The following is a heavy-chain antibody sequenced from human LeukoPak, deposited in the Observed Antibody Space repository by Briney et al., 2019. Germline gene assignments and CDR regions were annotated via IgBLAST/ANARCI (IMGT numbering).Heavy chain of an antibody. J-gene: IGHJ3*02. CDR2: IYTSGST. D-gene: IGHD3-10*01. CDR1: GGSISSYY. Sequence: PSETLSLTCTVSGGSISSYYWSWIRQPAGKGLEWIGRIYTSGSTNYNPSLKSRVTISVDTSKNQFSLKLSSVTAADTAVYYCARSYYYGSGKIDAFDIWGQGTMVTVSS. V-gene: IGHV4-4*07. CDR3: ARSYYYGSGKIDAFDI.